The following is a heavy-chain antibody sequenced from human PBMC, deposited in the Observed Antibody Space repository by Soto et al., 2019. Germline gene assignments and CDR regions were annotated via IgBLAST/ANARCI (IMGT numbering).Heavy chain of an antibody. J-gene: IGHJ4*02. V-gene: IGHV5-10-1*01. D-gene: IGHD3-22*01. CDR2: IDPSDSYT. CDR1: GYSFTSYW. Sequence: GESLKISCKGSGYSFTSYWISWVRQMPGKGLEWMGRIDPSDSYTNYSPSFQGHVTISADKSISTAYLQWSSLKASDTAMYYCAREGGHYYDSSGPLVYWGQGTLVTVSS. CDR3: AREGGHYYDSSGPLVY.